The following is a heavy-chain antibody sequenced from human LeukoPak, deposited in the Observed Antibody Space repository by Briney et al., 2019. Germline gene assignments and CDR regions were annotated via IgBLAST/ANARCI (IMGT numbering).Heavy chain of an antibody. Sequence: GGSLRLSCAASGFTVSSNYMSWVRQAPGKGLEWVSVIYSGGSTYYADSVKGRFTISRDNSKNTLYLQMNSLRAEDTAVYYCARVGRYCSGGSCYDWFDPWGQGTLVTVSS. J-gene: IGHJ5*02. CDR2: IYSGGST. CDR1: GFTVSSNY. D-gene: IGHD2-15*01. V-gene: IGHV3-66*01. CDR3: ARVGRYCSGGSCYDWFDP.